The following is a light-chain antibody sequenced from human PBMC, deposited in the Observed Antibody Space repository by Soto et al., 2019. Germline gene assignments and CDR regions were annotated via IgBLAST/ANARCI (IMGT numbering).Light chain of an antibody. J-gene: IGKJ1*01. Sequence: DIQMTQSPSSLSASVGDRVTITCRASQSISSYLNWYRQKPGKAPNLLIYAASSLQSGVPSRFSGSGSGTDFTLTISSLQPEDFATYYCQQSYSTPWTFGQGTKVDIK. CDR3: QQSYSTPWT. CDR2: AAS. CDR1: QSISSY. V-gene: IGKV1-39*01.